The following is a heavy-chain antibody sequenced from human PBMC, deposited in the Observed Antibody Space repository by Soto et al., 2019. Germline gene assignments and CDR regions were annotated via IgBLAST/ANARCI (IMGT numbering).Heavy chain of an antibody. Sequence: EVQLVESGGGLVQSGGSLRLSCVASGFTFSNYWMTWVRQAPGKGLEWVANIKRDGSETYLVDSVRGRFTISRDNAKNSLYLQMHRLRAEDTAVYYCAIDDNYCAAGICDDVFDIWGQGTRVTVSS. J-gene: IGHJ3*02. CDR1: GFTFSNYW. D-gene: IGHD2-8*02. V-gene: IGHV3-7*05. CDR2: IKRDGSET. CDR3: AIDDNYCAAGICDDVFDI.